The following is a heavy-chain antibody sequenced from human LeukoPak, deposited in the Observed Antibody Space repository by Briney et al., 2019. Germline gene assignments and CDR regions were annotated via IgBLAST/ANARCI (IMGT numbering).Heavy chain of an antibody. J-gene: IGHJ4*02. CDR1: GGSIRSYY. D-gene: IGHD3-10*01. CDR2: IYYSGST. V-gene: IGHV4-59*01. CDR3: ARSERLRWMVRGVQFDY. Sequence: SETLSLTCTVSGGSIRSYYWSLIGQPPGTGLEWIGDIYYSGSTNYNPSLKSRVTISVDTSKNQFSLKLSSVTAADTAVYYCARSERLRWMVRGVQFDYWGQGTLVTVSS.